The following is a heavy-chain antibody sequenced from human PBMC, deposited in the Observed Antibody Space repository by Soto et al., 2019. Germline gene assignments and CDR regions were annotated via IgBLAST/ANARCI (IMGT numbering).Heavy chain of an antibody. D-gene: IGHD2-2*01. CDR1: GFTFSRYA. V-gene: IGHV3-30-3*01. CDR3: GRCTSTSGHLGYDH. J-gene: IGHJ4*02. CDR2: ISHDGNNK. Sequence: PGGSLRLSCAASGFTFSRYAMNWVRPAPGTGLEWVALISHDGNNKYYADSVRGRFTISRDSSTNTLYLQMNILRAADTAVYYCGRCTSTSGHLGYDHWGQGTLDPVSP.